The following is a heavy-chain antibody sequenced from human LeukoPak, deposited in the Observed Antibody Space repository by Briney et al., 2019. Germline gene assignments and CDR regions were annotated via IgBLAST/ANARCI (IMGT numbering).Heavy chain of an antibody. Sequence: ASVKVSCKASGYTFTGYYMHWVRQAPGQGLEWMGWINPNSGGTNYAQKFQGRVTMTRDTSISTAYMELSRLRSDDTAVYYCARERRENYGETDYYYMDVWGKGTTVTISS. J-gene: IGHJ6*03. D-gene: IGHD4-17*01. CDR2: INPNSGGT. CDR3: ARERRENYGETDYYYMDV. CDR1: GYTFTGYY. V-gene: IGHV1-2*02.